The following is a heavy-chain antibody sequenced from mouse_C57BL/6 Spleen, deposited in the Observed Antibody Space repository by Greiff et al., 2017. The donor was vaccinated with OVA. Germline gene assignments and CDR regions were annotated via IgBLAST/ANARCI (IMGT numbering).Heavy chain of an antibody. J-gene: IGHJ2*01. CDR2: IDPSDSYT. V-gene: IGHV1-69*01. CDR3: ARSRGLVALFDY. CDR1: GYTFTSYW. Sequence: VQLQQPGAELVMPGASVKLSCKASGYTFTSYWMHWVKQRPGQGLEWIGEIDPSDSYTNYNQKFKGKSTLTVDESSSTAYMQLSSLTSEDSAVYYCARSRGLVALFDYWGQGTTLTVSS. D-gene: IGHD1-3*01.